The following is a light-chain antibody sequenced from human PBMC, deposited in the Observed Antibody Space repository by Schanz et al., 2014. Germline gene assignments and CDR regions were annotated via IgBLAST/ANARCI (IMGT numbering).Light chain of an antibody. CDR3: SSYAGSSTLVV. CDR1: RSDIGGYNH. V-gene: IGLV2-14*01. J-gene: IGLJ2*01. Sequence: QSALTQPASVSGSPGQSITISCTGTRSDIGGYNHVSWYQQHPGKAPKLMIYDVSNRPSGVSSRFSGSKSGNTASLTISGLQAEDEADYYCSSYAGSSTLVVFGGGTKLTVL. CDR2: DVS.